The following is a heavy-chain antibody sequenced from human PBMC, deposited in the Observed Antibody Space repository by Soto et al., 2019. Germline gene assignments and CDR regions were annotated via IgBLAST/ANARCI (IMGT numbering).Heavy chain of an antibody. V-gene: IGHV3-74*01. CDR3: ARGGDGYNPFDY. CDR2: INSDGSST. J-gene: IGHJ4*02. CDR1: GFTFSSYW. D-gene: IGHD5-12*01. Sequence: EVQLVESGGGLVQPGGSLRISCAASGFTFSSYWMHWVRQAPGKGLVWVSRINSDGSSTSYADSVKGRFTISRDNAKNTLYLQMNSLRAEDTAVYYCARGGDGYNPFDYWGQGTLVTVSS.